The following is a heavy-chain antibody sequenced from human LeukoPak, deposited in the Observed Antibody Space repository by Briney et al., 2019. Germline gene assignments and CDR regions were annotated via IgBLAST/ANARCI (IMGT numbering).Heavy chain of an antibody. CDR3: AKVPGRGPFDPFDY. V-gene: IGHV3-23*01. CDR2: ISGSGGST. D-gene: IGHD3-9*01. Sequence: GGSLRLSCAASGFTFSSYAMSWVRQAPGKGLEWVSTISGSGGSTYYADSVKGRFTISRDNSKKKLYLQTNSLRAEDTAVYYCAKVPGRGPFDPFDYWGQGTLVTVSS. J-gene: IGHJ4*02. CDR1: GFTFSSYA.